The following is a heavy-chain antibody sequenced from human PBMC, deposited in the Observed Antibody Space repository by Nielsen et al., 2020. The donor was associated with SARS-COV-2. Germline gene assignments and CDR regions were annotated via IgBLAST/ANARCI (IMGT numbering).Heavy chain of an antibody. CDR2: ISSSSSYT. CDR3: ARGGGGYDDY. J-gene: IGHJ4*02. V-gene: IGHV3-11*05. D-gene: IGHD5-12*01. CDR1: GFTFSDYY. Sequence: GESLKISCAASGFTFSDYYMSWIRQAPGKGLEWVSYISSSSSYTNYADSVKGRFTISRDNAKNSLYLQMNSLRAEDTAVYYCARGGGGYDDYWGQGTLVTVSS.